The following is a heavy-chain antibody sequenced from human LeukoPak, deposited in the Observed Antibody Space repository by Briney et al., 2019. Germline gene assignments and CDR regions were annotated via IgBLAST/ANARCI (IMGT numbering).Heavy chain of an antibody. CDR3: ARRYNRGSLDY. Sequence: SETLSLTCTVAGGSISSYHWNWIRQPDGKGLEWIGRIQNSDTNYNPSLKSRVIISVDTSKKQFSLKLNSVTAADTAVYYCARRYNRGSLDYWGQGTLATVSS. CDR1: GGSISSYH. J-gene: IGHJ4*02. V-gene: IGHV4-4*07. CDR2: IQNSDT. D-gene: IGHD6-19*01.